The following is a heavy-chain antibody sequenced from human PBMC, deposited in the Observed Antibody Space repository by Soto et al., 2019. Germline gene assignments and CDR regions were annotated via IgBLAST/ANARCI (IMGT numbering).Heavy chain of an antibody. Sequence: PSETLSLTCTVSGGSISSYYWSWIRQPPGKGLEWIGYIYYSGSTNYNPSLKSRVTISVDTPKNQFSLKLSSVTAADTAVYYCARDSVVVAASNYYYYGMDVWGQGTTVTVSS. V-gene: IGHV4-59*01. D-gene: IGHD2-15*01. CDR3: ARDSVVVAASNYYYYGMDV. J-gene: IGHJ6*02. CDR1: GGSISSYY. CDR2: IYYSGST.